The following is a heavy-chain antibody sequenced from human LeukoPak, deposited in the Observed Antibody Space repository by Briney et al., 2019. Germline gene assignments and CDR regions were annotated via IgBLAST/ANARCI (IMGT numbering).Heavy chain of an antibody. D-gene: IGHD3-10*01. Sequence: KTSETLSLTCAVYGESFSGYYWSWIRQPPGKGLEWIGEINHSGSTNYNPSLKSRVTISVDTSKNQFSLRLSSVTAADTAVYYCARDSGTTGEVKFDPWGQGTLVTVSS. V-gene: IGHV4-34*01. J-gene: IGHJ5*02. CDR3: ARDSGTTGEVKFDP. CDR2: INHSGST. CDR1: GESFSGYY.